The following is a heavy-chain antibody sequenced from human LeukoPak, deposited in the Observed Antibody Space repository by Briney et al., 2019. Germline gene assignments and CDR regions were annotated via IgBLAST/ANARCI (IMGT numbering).Heavy chain of an antibody. CDR1: GFTFSDYY. V-gene: IGHV3-11*04. CDR3: ARDGGSSWYFDY. J-gene: IGHJ4*02. CDR2: ISSSGNTT. D-gene: IGHD6-13*01. Sequence: PGGSLKLSCAASGFTFSDYYMSWIRQAPGKGLECVSYISSSGNTTYHADSVKGRFTISRDNAKNSLYLQMSSLRAEDTAVYYCARDGGSSWYFDYWGQGTLVTVSS.